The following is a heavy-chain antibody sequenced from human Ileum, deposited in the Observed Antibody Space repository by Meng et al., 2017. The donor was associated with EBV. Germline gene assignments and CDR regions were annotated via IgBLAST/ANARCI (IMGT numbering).Heavy chain of an antibody. CDR2: VYYSGDT. V-gene: IGHV4-39*02. J-gene: IGHJ4*02. Sequence: QVQLQESGPGLVNPSXALALTCTVSGGSISSSYFWGWIRQPPGKGLEWIGSVYYSGDTYYNPSLKSRVTISIDPSKNHITLNLNSVTDADTAVYYCARRFAALGADFDYWCQGALVTVSS. CDR1: GGSISSSYF. D-gene: IGHD4/OR15-4a*01. CDR3: ARRFAALGADFDY.